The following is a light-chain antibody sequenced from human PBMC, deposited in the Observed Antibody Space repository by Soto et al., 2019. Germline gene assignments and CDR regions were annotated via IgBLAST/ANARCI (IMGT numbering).Light chain of an antibody. CDR3: LQRSNWPQLT. V-gene: IGKV3-11*01. J-gene: IGKJ4*01. CDR2: DAS. CDR1: QSVSSY. Sequence: EIVSTQSPATLSLSPGGRATLSCRASQSVSSYLGWYQQKPGQAPRLLIYDASNRAPGIPTRFSGSGSGTDFALTISSLEPEDFAVYYCLQRSNWPQLTFGGGTKVDIK.